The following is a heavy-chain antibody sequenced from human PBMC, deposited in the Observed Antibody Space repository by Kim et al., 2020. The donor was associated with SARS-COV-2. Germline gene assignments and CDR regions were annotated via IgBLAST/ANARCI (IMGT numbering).Heavy chain of an antibody. J-gene: IGHJ6*02. V-gene: IGHV3-23*01. CDR3: AKEGGDSSGWINYYYYGMDV. Sequence: RFTNSRDNSKNTLYLQMNSLRAEDTAVYYCAKEGGDSSGWINYYYYGMDVWGQGTTVTVSS. D-gene: IGHD6-19*01.